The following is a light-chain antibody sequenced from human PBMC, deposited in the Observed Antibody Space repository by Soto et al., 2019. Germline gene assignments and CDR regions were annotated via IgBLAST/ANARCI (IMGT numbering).Light chain of an antibody. CDR1: SYDIGAYNY. CDR2: EVS. J-gene: IGLJ2*01. V-gene: IGLV2-14*01. Sequence: QSVLTQPTSVSGSPGQSITISCTGNSYDIGAYNYVSWYQQHPGKAPKLIIFEVSNRPSGISSRFSGSKSGNTASLTISGLQAEDEADYYCASYTSSSTSVIFGRGTKVTVL. CDR3: ASYTSSSTSVI.